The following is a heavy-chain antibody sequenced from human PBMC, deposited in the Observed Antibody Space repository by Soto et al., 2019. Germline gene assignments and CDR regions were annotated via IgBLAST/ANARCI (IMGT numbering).Heavy chain of an antibody. CDR2: MYSGGRT. CDR1: GSCISSYY. J-gene: IGHJ5*02. D-gene: IGHD1-26*01. CDR3: ARGTPSHLIVTSRRGHWLDR. Sequence: ASETLSLTCTVSGSCISSYYWRWIRKPPGKGLEWIGYMYSGGRTSYNPSLKMRVTISLDTSKMQVSLKLSSVTAGNTAVYFCARGTPSHLIVTSRRGHWLDRYGQGTLGTVSS. V-gene: IGHV4-59*08.